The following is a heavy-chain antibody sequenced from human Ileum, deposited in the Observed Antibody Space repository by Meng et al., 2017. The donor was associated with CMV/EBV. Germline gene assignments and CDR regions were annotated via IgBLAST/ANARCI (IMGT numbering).Heavy chain of an antibody. V-gene: IGHV1-18*01. D-gene: IGHD3-3*01. CDR2: ISTYNGET. CDR1: GHTISSYG. Sequence: ASVKVSCKTSGHTISSYGITWVRQAPGQGLEWMGWISTYNGETNYAQNLHGRVTVTTDTSTSKAYLELTSLRSDATAVYYCARGHDFWSAYSFNPYYYGMDVWGQGTTVTVSS. CDR3: ARGHDFWSAYSFNPYYYGMDV. J-gene: IGHJ6*02.